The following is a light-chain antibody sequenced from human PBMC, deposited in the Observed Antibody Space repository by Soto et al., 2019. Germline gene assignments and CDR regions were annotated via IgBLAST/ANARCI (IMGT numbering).Light chain of an antibody. CDR3: SSYTSNSSPYV. J-gene: IGLJ1*01. CDR2: EVS. CDR1: SSDVGGYTF. Sequence: QSALTQPASVSGSPGQSITISCTGTSSDVGGYTFVSWYQQHPGKAPKLMIYEVSNRPSGVSNRFPGSKSGNTASLTISGLQAEDEADYYCSSYTSNSSPYVFGTGTKVTV. V-gene: IGLV2-14*01.